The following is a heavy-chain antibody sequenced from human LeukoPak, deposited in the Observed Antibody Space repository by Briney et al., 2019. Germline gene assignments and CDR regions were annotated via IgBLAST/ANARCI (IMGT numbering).Heavy chain of an antibody. CDR2: IYYSGST. Sequence: PSETLSLTCTVSGDSINNYYWSWIRQPPGRGLEWIGYIYYSGSTNYNPSLKSRVTISVDTSKNQFSLNLSSVTAADTAVYYCARHDPRGEPARLGFFDYWGQGTPVTVSS. V-gene: IGHV4-59*08. CDR1: GDSINNYY. J-gene: IGHJ4*02. CDR3: ARHDPRGEPARLGFFDY. D-gene: IGHD6-6*01.